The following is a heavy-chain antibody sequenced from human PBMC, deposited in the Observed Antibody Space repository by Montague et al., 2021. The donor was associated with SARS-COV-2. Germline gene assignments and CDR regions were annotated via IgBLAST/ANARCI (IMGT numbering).Heavy chain of an antibody. CDR1: GDSVSRHGLA. D-gene: IGHD7-27*01. V-gene: IGHV6-1*01. Sequence: CAISGDSVSRHGLAWDWFTHSPSRRLECLGRPFYGSEWNYHYADXXKSRITIDPDASKNQVSLQLRSVTPEDTAVYFCARVRHLGRGMDVWGQGTTVTVSS. CDR3: ARVRHLGRGMDV. CDR2: PFYGSEWNY. J-gene: IGHJ6*02.